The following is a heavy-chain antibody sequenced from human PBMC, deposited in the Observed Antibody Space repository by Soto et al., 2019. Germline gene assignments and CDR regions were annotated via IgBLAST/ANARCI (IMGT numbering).Heavy chain of an antibody. D-gene: IGHD3-3*01. J-gene: IGHJ6*02. Sequence: GASVKVSCKASGYTFTSYDINWVRQATGQGLEWMGWMNPNSGNTGYAQKFQGRVTMTRNTSISTAYMELSSLRSEDTAVYYCARGNDFWSGYRYYYYYGLDVWGQGTTVTVSS. CDR2: MNPNSGNT. V-gene: IGHV1-8*01. CDR3: ARGNDFWSGYRYYYYYGLDV. CDR1: GYTFTSYD.